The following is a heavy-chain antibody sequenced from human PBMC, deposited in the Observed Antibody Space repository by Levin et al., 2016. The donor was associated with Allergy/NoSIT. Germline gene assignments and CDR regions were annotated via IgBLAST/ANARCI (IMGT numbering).Heavy chain of an antibody. V-gene: IGHV4-39*02. Sequence: SETLSLTCTVSGGSISSSSYYWGWIRQPPGKGLEWIGSIYYSGSTYYNPSLKSRVTISVDTSKNQFSLKLSSVTAADTAVYYCARDQYRPVEKDAFDIWGQGTMVTVSS. CDR1: GGSISSSSYY. CDR3: ARDQYRPVEKDAFDI. CDR2: IYYSGST. J-gene: IGHJ3*02. D-gene: IGHD2/OR15-2a*01.